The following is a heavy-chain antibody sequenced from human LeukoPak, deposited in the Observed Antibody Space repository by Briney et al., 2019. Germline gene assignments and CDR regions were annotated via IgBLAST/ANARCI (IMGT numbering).Heavy chain of an antibody. J-gene: IGHJ4*02. CDR3: ARVAERFESHGDYIH. CDR1: GYTFTSYY. D-gene: IGHD4-17*01. Sequence: GASVKVSCKASGYTFTSYYMHWVRQAPGQGLEWMGMINPNGGSTSYAQKFQGRVTMTRDTSTSTVYMELSSLRSEDTAVYYCARVAERFESHGDYIHWGQGTLVTVSS. V-gene: IGHV1-46*01. CDR2: INPNGGST.